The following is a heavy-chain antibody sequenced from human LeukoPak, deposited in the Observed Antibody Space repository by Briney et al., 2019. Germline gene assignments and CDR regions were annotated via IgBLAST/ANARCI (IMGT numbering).Heavy chain of an antibody. Sequence: SQTLSLTCTVFGGSISSGDYYWSWLRQPPGTGLEWIGYSYYSGSTYYNPSLKSRVTISVDTSKNQFSLKLSPVTAADTAVYYCARGDLYSSSWYNWGQGTLVTVSS. V-gene: IGHV4-30-4*08. D-gene: IGHD6-13*01. J-gene: IGHJ4*02. CDR3: ARGDLYSSSWYN. CDR2: SYYSGST. CDR1: GGSISSGDYY.